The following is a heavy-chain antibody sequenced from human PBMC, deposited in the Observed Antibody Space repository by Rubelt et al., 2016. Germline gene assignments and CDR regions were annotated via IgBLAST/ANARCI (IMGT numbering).Heavy chain of an antibody. V-gene: IGHV4-39*01. CDR1: GGSISTTYYY. CDR3: ARHFSSSSSWEFER. J-gene: IGHJ4*02. CDR2: IYYSGTT. D-gene: IGHD6-6*01. Sequence: QLQLQESGPGLVKPSETLSLTCTVSGGSISTTYYYWGWIRQPPGKGLEWIGSIYYSGTTYCNPSLKSRVTISVDTSKNQFSLKLNSVTAADTAVYYCARHFSSSSSWEFERWGQGTLVTVSS.